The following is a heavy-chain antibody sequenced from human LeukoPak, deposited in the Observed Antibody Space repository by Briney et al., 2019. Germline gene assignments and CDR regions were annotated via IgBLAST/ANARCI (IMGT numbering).Heavy chain of an antibody. V-gene: IGHV1-18*01. D-gene: IGHD1-26*01. CDR2: ISAYSGNT. Sequence: ASVKVSCKTSGYTFTNYGISLVRQAPGQGLEWTGWISAYSGNTNYVQKFRGRVTMTTDTSTSTVYMELSSLTSDDTAVYYCARDIATIVHQDWGQGTQVTVSS. J-gene: IGHJ4*02. CDR3: ARDIATIVHQD. CDR1: GYTFTNYG.